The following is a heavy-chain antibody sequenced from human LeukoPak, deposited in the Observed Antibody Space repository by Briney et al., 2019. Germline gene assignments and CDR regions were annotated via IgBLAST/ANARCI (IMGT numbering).Heavy chain of an antibody. J-gene: IGHJ4*02. D-gene: IGHD3-10*01. V-gene: IGHV1-2*02. CDR2: INPNSGGT. CDR1: GYTFTGYY. CDR3: ARGEEYYGSGSYVPDY. Sequence: ASVKVSCKASGYTFTGYYMHWVRQAPGQGLEWMGWINPNSGGTNYAQKFQGRVTMTRDTSISTAYMELSRLRSDDTAVYYCARGEEYYGSGSYVPDYWGQGTLVTVSS.